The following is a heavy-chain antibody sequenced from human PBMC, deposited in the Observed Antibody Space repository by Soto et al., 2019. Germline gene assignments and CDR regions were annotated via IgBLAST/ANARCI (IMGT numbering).Heavy chain of an antibody. CDR3: AKELHTSSGWSQDIY. CDR1: GGTFSSYT. J-gene: IGHJ4*02. D-gene: IGHD6-19*01. CDR2: IIPILGIA. Sequence: RASVKVSCKASGGTFSSYTISWVRQAPGQGLEWMGRIIPILGIANYAQKFQGRVTITADKSTSTAYMEMSSLRSEDTAVYYCAKELHTSSGWSQDIYWGQGTLVTVSS. V-gene: IGHV1-69*04.